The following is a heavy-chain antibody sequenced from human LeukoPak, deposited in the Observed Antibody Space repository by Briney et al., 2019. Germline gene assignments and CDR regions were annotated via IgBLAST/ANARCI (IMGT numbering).Heavy chain of an antibody. Sequence: GGSLRLSCAASGFTFDDYGMSWVRQAPGKGLELDSGINWNGGSTGYADSVKGRFTISRDNAKNSLYLQMNSLRAEDTALYYCARDWQYYYDSSGYCATDDAFDIWGQGTMVTVSS. D-gene: IGHD3-22*01. V-gene: IGHV3-20*04. J-gene: IGHJ3*02. CDR2: INWNGGST. CDR1: GFTFDDYG. CDR3: ARDWQYYYDSSGYCATDDAFDI.